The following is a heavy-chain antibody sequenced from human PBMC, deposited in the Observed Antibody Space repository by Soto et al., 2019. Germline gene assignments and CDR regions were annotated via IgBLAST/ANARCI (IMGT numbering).Heavy chain of an antibody. D-gene: IGHD3-10*01. CDR2: IIPIFGTA. Sequence: QVQLVQSGAEVKKPGSSVKVSCKASGGTFSSYAISWVRQAPGQGLEWMGGIIPIFGTANYAQKFQGRVTITADESTSTAYMGLGSLRSEDTAVYYCARDPRGGIPPYGMDVWGQGTTVTVSS. CDR3: ARDPRGGIPPYGMDV. CDR1: GGTFSSYA. V-gene: IGHV1-69*01. J-gene: IGHJ6*02.